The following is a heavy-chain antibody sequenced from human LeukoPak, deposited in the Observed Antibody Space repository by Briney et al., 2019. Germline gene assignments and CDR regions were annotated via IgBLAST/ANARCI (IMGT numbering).Heavy chain of an antibody. D-gene: IGHD3-10*01. CDR2: ISYDGSNK. J-gene: IGHJ4*02. CDR3: AKDVPYYYGSGFHY. CDR1: GFTLSSYG. Sequence: GGSLRLSCAASGFTLSSYGMHWVRQAPGKGLEWVADISYDGSNKYYADSVIGRFTISRDNSKNTLYLQMNSLRAEDTAVYYCAKDVPYYYGSGFHYWGQGTLVTVSS. V-gene: IGHV3-30*18.